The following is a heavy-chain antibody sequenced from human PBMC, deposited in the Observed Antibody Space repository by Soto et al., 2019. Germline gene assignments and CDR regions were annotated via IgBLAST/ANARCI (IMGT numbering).Heavy chain of an antibody. J-gene: IGHJ4*02. CDR2: ISRDGGTK. Sequence: QVQLVESGGGVVQPGRSLRLSCAVSGFTVSTYGMHWVRQAPGKGLEWVAVISRDGGTKYYADSVKGRFTISRDNSRNPLFLEMNSLRGDDMGVYYCTGEVGSGYWGQGTLVTVSS. CDR3: TGEVGSGY. D-gene: IGHD2-8*02. V-gene: IGHV3-30*03. CDR1: GFTVSTYG.